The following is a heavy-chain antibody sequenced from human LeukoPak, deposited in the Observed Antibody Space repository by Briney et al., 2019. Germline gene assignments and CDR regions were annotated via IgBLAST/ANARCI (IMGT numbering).Heavy chain of an antibody. V-gene: IGHV3-7*01. CDR3: ARDQGALDI. J-gene: IGHJ3*02. Sequence: GWSLRLSCAASGFTFSHYWMSWVRQAPGKGLEWLANIKQDGSEKYYVDSVKGRFTISRDNAKNSLYLQMNSQRAEDTAIYYCARDQGALDIWGQGTMVTVSS. CDR2: IKQDGSEK. CDR1: GFTFSHYW.